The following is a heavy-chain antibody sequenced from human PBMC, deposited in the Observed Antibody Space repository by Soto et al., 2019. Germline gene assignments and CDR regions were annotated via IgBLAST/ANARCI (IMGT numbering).Heavy chain of an antibody. V-gene: IGHV3-30-3*01. Sequence: PGVSLRRSCSASGFTFRTYAIHLVRQAPGKGLEWVSVIAHDGSSTFYPDSLKGRFTISRDNSENTLYLQMNSLRADDTAVYYCASDGESGWGDIDIWGKRTMVSVS. D-gene: IGHD6-19*01. J-gene: IGHJ3*02. CDR3: ASDGESGWGDIDI. CDR2: IAHDGSST. CDR1: GFTFRTYA.